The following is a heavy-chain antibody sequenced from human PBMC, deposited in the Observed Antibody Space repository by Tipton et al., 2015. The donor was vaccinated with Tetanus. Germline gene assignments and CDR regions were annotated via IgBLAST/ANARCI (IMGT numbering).Heavy chain of an antibody. J-gene: IGHJ4*02. V-gene: IGHV3-48*02. D-gene: IGHD2/OR15-2a*01. CDR1: GFPFSRFS. CDR2: MTSDTRTI. CDR3: ARSVEYGFDS. Sequence: SLRLSCAASGFPFSRFSMNWVRQAPGKGLEWVSYMTSDTRTIYYADSVRGRFTISRDNARSSLYLQMNSLRDEDTALYYCARSVEYGFDSWGQGTPVTVPS.